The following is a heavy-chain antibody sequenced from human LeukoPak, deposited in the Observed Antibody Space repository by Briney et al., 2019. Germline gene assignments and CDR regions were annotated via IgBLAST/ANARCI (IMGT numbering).Heavy chain of an antibody. Sequence: ASVKVSCKASGYTFTGYHIHWVRQAPGQGLEWMGWINPNSGDTNYAQKFQGRVTMTRDTSISTAYMELSGLGSDDTAVIYCARDRGSSGFHFDYWGRGTLVTVSS. CDR2: INPNSGDT. J-gene: IGHJ4*02. CDR1: GYTFTGYH. CDR3: ARDRGSSGFHFDY. D-gene: IGHD6-6*01. V-gene: IGHV1-2*02.